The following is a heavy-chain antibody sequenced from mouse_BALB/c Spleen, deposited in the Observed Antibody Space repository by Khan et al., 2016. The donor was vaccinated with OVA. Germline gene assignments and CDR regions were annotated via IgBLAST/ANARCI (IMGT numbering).Heavy chain of an antibody. CDR1: GYTFINYW. CDR3: ARRGLRWDFDY. V-gene: IGHV1-7*01. Sequence: VQLQQSGAELAKPGASVKMSCKASGYTFINYWILWVKQRPGQGLEWIGYINPSTGYTEYNQNFKDKAPLTADKSSSKAYMQLSSLTSEDSAVYYCARRGLRWDFDYWGQGTTLTVSS. D-gene: IGHD1-1*01. CDR2: INPSTGYT. J-gene: IGHJ2*01.